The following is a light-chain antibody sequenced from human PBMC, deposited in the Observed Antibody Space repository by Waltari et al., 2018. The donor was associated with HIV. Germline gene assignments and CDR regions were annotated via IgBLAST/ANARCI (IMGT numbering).Light chain of an antibody. CDR1: SLKIGSNT. Sequence: QSVLTQPPSASGTPGQGVTLPCYGSSLKIGSNTVNRYQQLPGTSPKLHIYYNNQRPSGVPDRFSGSKSGTSASLAISGLQSEDEADYYCAAWDDSLMGVFGGGTRLTVL. J-gene: IGLJ3*02. CDR2: YNN. CDR3: AAWDDSLMGV. V-gene: IGLV1-44*01.